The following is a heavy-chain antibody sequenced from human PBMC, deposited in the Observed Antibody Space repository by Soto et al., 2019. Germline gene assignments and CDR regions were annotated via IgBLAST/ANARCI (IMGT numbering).Heavy chain of an antibody. D-gene: IGHD6-19*01. CDR1: GYTFTGYY. Sequence: ASVKVSGKASGYTFTGYYMHWVRQAPGQGLEWMGWINPNSGGTNYAQKFQGWVTMTRDTSISTAYMELSRLRSDDTAVYYCARVRHSSGPYYYYYGMDVWGQGTTVTVSS. V-gene: IGHV1-2*04. CDR2: INPNSGGT. J-gene: IGHJ6*02. CDR3: ARVRHSSGPYYYYYGMDV.